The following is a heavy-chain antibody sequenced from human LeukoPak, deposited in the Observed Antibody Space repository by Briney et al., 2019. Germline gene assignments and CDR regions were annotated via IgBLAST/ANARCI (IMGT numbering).Heavy chain of an antibody. CDR2: ISKRSGHI. D-gene: IGHD3-9*01. CDR1: GFTFKSFV. V-gene: IGHV3-21*05. CDR3: ARFDGGFDS. J-gene: IGHJ4*02. Sequence: PEGSLRLSCAASGFTFKSFVMGWVRQAPGRGLEWVSYISKRSGHIYHTDSVEGRFTTSRDNANDSVHLQMNNLRVEDTAIYFCARFDGGFDSWGQGTLVTVSS.